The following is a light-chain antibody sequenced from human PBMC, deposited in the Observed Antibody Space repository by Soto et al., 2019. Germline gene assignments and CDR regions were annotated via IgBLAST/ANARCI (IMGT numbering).Light chain of an antibody. CDR3: QSYDSSLSASV. CDR1: SSNIGAGYD. J-gene: IGLJ3*02. CDR2: VNN. Sequence: QSVLTQPPSVSGAPGQRVTISCTGSSSNIGAGYDVHWYQQVTGTAPKLLIYVNNNRPSGVPDRFSGSKSGTSASLVITGLQAEDEAEYYCQSYDSSLSASVFGGGTKLTVL. V-gene: IGLV1-40*01.